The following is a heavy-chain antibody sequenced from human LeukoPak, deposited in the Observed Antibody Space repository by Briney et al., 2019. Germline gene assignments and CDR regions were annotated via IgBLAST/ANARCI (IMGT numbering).Heavy chain of an antibody. V-gene: IGHV4-4*09. CDR1: GGSISSYY. CDR2: IYTSGST. CDR3: PRRYSSSSKTYYFDY. D-gene: IGHD6-6*01. J-gene: IGHJ4*02. Sequence: SETLSLTCTVSGGSISSYYWSWIRQPPGKGLEWIGYIYTSGSTNYNPSLKSRVTISVDTSKNQFSLKLSSVTAADTAVYYCPRRYSSSSKTYYFDYWGQGTLVTVSS.